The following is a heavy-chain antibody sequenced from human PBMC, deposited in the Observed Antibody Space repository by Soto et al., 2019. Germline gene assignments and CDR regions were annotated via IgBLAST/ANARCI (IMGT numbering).Heavy chain of an antibody. CDR3: GAATGAY. CDR2: ISRSSSYL. V-gene: IGHV3-21*01. Sequence: EVQLVESGGGLVKPGGSLRLSCTASGFTFSSYSMNWVRRAPGKGLEWVSSISRSSSYLYYADSVKGRFTISRDNAKNSLYLQMNRLRAEDTAVYYCGAATGAYWGQGTLVTVSS. J-gene: IGHJ4*02. D-gene: IGHD2-15*01. CDR1: GFTFSSYS.